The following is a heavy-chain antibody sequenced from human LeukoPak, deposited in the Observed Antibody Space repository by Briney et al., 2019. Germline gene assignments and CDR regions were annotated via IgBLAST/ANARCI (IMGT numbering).Heavy chain of an antibody. D-gene: IGHD6-25*01. CDR1: GFTFSSYS. J-gene: IGHJ3*02. CDR3: ARDAEYSTGAFDI. V-gene: IGHV3-21*01. CDR2: ISSSSSYI. Sequence: GGSLRLSCAASGFTFSSYSMNWVRQAPGKGLEWVSSISSSSSYIYYADSVKGRFTISRDNAQNSLYLQMNSLRAEDTAVYYCARDAEYSTGAFDIWGQGTMVTVSS.